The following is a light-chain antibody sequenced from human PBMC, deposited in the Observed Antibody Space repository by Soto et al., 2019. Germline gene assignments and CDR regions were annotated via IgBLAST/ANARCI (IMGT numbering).Light chain of an antibody. CDR2: DVS. CDR3: SSYTTSNTDV. CDR1: SSDVGYYHF. J-gene: IGLJ1*01. V-gene: IGLV2-14*01. Sequence: QSALTQPASVSGSPGQSITISCTGTSSDVGYYHFVSWYQHHPGKAPKLLTYDVSNRPSGVSNRFSGSKSGNTASLTISGLQAEDEADYYCSSYTTSNTDVFGTGTQLTVL.